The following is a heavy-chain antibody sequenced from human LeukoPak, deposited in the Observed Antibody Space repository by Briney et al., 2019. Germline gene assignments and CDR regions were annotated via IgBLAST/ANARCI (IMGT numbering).Heavy chain of an antibody. Sequence: GESLQISCKASAGSITSYWTGWLGQMPGKGLQWMGIIYTGDSDTTYSPSFQSQVTTSADKSITTAYLQRSSLKASETTMYYCASLARRVYVEYYFDYWGQGTMVTVCS. CDR1: AGSITSYW. CDR3: ASLARRVYVEYYFDY. J-gene: IGHJ4*02. V-gene: IGHV5-51*01. D-gene: IGHD2-8*01. CDR2: IYTGDSDT.